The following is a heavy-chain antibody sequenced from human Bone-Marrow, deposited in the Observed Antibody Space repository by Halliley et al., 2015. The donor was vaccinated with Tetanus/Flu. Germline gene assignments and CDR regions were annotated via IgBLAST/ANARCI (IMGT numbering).Heavy chain of an antibody. Sequence: TLSTCTVSGGSISSSTYFWGWIRQPPGKGLEWIGNINYSGSTHYNPSLKSRVTISVDTSKNQFSLKLNSVTAADTAVYYCASPPSGDYAEYFQHWGQGTLVTVS. V-gene: IGHV4-39*01. J-gene: IGHJ1*01. CDR3: ASPPSGDYAEYFQH. CDR1: GGSISSSTYF. D-gene: IGHD4-17*01. CDR2: INYSGST.